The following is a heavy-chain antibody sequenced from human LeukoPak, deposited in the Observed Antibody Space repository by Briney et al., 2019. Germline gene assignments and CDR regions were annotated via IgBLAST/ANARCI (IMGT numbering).Heavy chain of an antibody. CDR3: ARDGGFNYYDSSGYSAEFDY. CDR1: GGTFSSYA. D-gene: IGHD3-22*01. J-gene: IGHJ4*02. Sequence: ASVKVSCKASGGTFSSYAISWVRQAPGQGLEWIGWISAYNGNTNYAQKLQGRVTMTTDTSTSTAYMELRSLRSDDTAVYYCARDGGFNYYDSSGYSAEFDYWGQGTLVTVSS. V-gene: IGHV1-18*01. CDR2: ISAYNGNT.